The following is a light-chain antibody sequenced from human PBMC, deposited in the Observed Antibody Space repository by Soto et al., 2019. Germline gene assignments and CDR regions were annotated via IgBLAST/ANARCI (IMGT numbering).Light chain of an antibody. CDR2: GAS. CDR1: QSVSSD. Sequence: EIVMTQSPDTLSVSPGEGVTLSCRASQSVSSDLAWYQQKPGQSPRLLMYGASSRATDIPARFSGGGSGTEFVLTISSLQSEDVAIYYCQQYHDWPPITFGPGTKVEIK. CDR3: QQYHDWPPIT. J-gene: IGKJ3*01. V-gene: IGKV3-15*01.